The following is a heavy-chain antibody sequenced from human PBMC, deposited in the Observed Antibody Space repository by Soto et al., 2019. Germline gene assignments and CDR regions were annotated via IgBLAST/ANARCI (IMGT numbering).Heavy chain of an antibody. J-gene: IGHJ3*02. CDR1: GGSISSGGYY. CDR2: IYYSGRT. Sequence: QVQLQESGPGLVKPSQTLSLTCTVSGGSISSGGYYWSWIRQHPGKGLEWIGYIYYSGRTYYNPSLKSRVTLSVDTSKNQFSLKLSSVTAADTAVYYCARGETTVVTPREAFDIWGQGTMVTVSS. D-gene: IGHD4-17*01. CDR3: ARGETTVVTPREAFDI. V-gene: IGHV4-31*03.